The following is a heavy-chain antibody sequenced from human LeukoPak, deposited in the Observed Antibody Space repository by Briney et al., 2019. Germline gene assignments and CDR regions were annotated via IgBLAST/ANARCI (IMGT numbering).Heavy chain of an antibody. CDR3: AKVDRGDYSSSPVPYYNYYMNV. V-gene: IGHV3-21*01. J-gene: IGHJ6*03. Sequence: PGGSLRPSCAASGFTFSYYSMNWVRQAPGRGLEWVSCISSSSSLIFYSDSVRGRFTISRDNAKNLLYLHMNSLRVEDTAVYYCAKVDRGDYSSSPVPYYNYYMNVWGKGTTVTVS. D-gene: IGHD6-13*01. CDR1: GFTFSYYS. CDR2: ISSSSSLI.